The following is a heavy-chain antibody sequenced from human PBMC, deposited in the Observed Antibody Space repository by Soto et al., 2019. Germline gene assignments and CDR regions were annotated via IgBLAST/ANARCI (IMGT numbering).Heavy chain of an antibody. Sequence: GGSLRLSCAASGFTFSSYGMHWVRQAPGKGLEWVAVISYDGSNKYYADSVKGRFTISRDNSKNTLYLQMNSLKAEDTAVYYFAKDRSTTFFYYGMDVWGQGTKVTVSS. J-gene: IGHJ6*02. D-gene: IGHD1-1*01. CDR3: AKDRSTTFFYYGMDV. CDR1: GFTFSSYG. CDR2: ISYDGSNK. V-gene: IGHV3-30*18.